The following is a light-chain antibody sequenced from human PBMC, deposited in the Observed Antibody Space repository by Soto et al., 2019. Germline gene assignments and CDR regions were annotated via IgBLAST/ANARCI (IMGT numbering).Light chain of an antibody. CDR1: QSISSW. CDR2: DAS. V-gene: IGKV1-5*01. Sequence: DIQMTQSPSTLSASVGDRVTITCRASQSISSWLAWYQQKPGKAPKLLIYDASSLESVVPSRFSGSGSGTEFTLTISSLQPDDFATYYCQQYHSHWPFGQGTKVEI. CDR3: QQYHSHWP. J-gene: IGKJ1*01.